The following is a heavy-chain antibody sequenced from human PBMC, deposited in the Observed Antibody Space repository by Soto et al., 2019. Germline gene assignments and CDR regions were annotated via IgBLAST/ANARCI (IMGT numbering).Heavy chain of an antibody. D-gene: IGHD1-26*01. CDR3: ARAFSGSYPNFDY. Sequence: GGSLRLSCLASGFIFRSYAMHWVRQAPGKGLEWVAVITYDGINGYYADSVRGRFAISRDNSKNTLYLQMNSLRPEDTAVYYCARAFSGSYPNFDYWGQGTLVTVSS. CDR1: GFIFRSYA. J-gene: IGHJ4*02. CDR2: ITYDGING. V-gene: IGHV3-30*09.